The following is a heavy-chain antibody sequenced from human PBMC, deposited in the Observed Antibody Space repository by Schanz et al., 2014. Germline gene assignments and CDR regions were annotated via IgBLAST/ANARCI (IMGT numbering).Heavy chain of an antibody. CDR1: GFDFNSYS. V-gene: IGHV3-48*01. D-gene: IGHD3-10*01. CDR3: ASGVHVSSLQKGLQF. CDR2: IATSSSTR. J-gene: IGHJ1*01. Sequence: EVKLVESGGGAVRPGGSLRLSCEASGFDFNSYSMNWVRQVPGKGLEWLSYIATSSSTRHYADSVKGRVTISRDNAKNSVSLQMRRLRVEDTAVYYCASGVHVSSLQKGLQFWGRGTLVIVSS.